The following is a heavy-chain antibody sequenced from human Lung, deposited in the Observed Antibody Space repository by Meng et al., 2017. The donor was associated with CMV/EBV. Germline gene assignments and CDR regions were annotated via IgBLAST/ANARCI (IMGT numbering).Heavy chain of an antibody. J-gene: IGHJ4*02. D-gene: IGHD1-7*01. CDR3: ARGELALGFDS. CDR1: GGSISGRPW. Sequence: LTCPVTGGSISGRPWWNWVRQPPGKGLEWIGEIWHGGNTNYNVTLKSRVTLSIDKSNNQFSLKLNSVTAADTAVYFCARGELALGFDSWGQGILVTVSS. V-gene: IGHV4-4*01. CDR2: IWHGGNT.